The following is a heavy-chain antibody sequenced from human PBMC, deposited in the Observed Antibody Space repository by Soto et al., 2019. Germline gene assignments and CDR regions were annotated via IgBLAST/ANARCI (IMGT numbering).Heavy chain of an antibody. J-gene: IGHJ4*02. D-gene: IGHD6-19*01. CDR2: ISGSGGST. CDR3: ARGSIAVAAFFDY. CDR1: GFTFSSYA. Sequence: GGSLRLSCAASGFTFSSYAMSWVRQAPGKGLEWVSAISGSGGSTYYADSVKGRVTISRDNSKNTLYLQMNSLRAEDTAVYYGARGSIAVAAFFDYWGQGTLVTVSS. V-gene: IGHV3-23*01.